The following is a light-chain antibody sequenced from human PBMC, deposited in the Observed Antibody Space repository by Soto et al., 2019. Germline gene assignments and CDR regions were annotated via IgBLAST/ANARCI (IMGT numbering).Light chain of an antibody. CDR3: QQYDGNWWT. V-gene: IGKV1-5*03. J-gene: IGKJ1*01. Sequence: DIQMTQSPSTLSASVGDRVIITCRASQSITTWLAWYQQKPGKAPKLLIYKASTLESGVPSRFSGSGSGTEFTLTISSLQPDDFATYYCQQYDGNWWTFGQRPKVEIK. CDR1: QSITTW. CDR2: KAS.